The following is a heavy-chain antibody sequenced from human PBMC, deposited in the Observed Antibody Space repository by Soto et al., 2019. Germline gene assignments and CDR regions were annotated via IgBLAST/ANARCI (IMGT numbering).Heavy chain of an antibody. CDR3: AKCPGPSAGYFDY. D-gene: IGHD6-19*01. J-gene: IGHJ4*02. CDR2: ISYDGSNK. V-gene: IGHV3-30*18. Sequence: PGGSLRLSCAASGFTFSSYGMHWVRRAPGKGLEWVAVISYDGSNKYYADSVKGRFTISRDNSKNTLYLQMNSLRAEDTAVYYCAKCPGPSAGYFDYWGQGTLVTVSS. CDR1: GFTFSSYG.